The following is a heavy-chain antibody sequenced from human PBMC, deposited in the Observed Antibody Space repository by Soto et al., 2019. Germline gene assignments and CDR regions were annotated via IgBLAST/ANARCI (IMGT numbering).Heavy chain of an antibody. Sequence: QITLKESGPTLVKPTQTLTLTCTFSGFSLNTRGVGVGWIRQPPGKALEWLALIYWDDDKRYSPSLKTRLTISKDTSEDPVVLTMTHMDTVETATYYCAHILPWVGVGVGGMDVWGQGTTVTVSS. J-gene: IGHJ6*02. CDR3: AHILPWVGVGVGGMDV. CDR2: IYWDDDK. D-gene: IGHD1-26*01. V-gene: IGHV2-5*02. CDR1: GFSLNTRGVG.